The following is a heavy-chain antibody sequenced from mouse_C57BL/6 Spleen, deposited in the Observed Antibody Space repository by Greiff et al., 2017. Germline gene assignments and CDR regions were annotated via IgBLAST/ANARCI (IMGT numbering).Heavy chain of an antibody. CDR3: ARGDYSNLFAY. CDR1: GYTFTDYY. V-gene: IGHV1-76*01. J-gene: IGHJ3*01. CDR2: IYPGSGNT. D-gene: IGHD2-5*01. Sequence: VQRVESGAELVRPGASVKLSCKASGYTFTDYYINWVKQRPGQGLEWIARIYPGSGNTYYNEKFKGKATLTAEKSSSTAYMQLSSLTSEDSAVYFCARGDYSNLFAYWGQGTLVTVSA.